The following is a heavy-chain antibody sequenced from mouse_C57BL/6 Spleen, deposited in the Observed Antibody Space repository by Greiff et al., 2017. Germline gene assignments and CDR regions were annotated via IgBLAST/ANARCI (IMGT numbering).Heavy chain of an antibody. V-gene: IGHV14-2*01. Sequence: VHVKQSGAELVKPGASVKLSCTASGFNIKDYYMHWVKQRTEQGLEWIGRIDPEDGETKYAPKFQGMATITADTSSNTAYLQLSSLTSEDTAVXYRARSYYGSSYWYFDVWGTGTTVTVSS. D-gene: IGHD1-1*01. J-gene: IGHJ1*03. CDR1: GFNIKDYY. CDR2: IDPEDGET. CDR3: ARSYYGSSYWYFDV.